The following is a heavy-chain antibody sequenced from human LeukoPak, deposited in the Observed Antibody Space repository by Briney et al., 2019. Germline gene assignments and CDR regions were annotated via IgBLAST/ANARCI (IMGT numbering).Heavy chain of an antibody. CDR1: GFTLSRYW. CDR2: IKHDGSEK. J-gene: IGHJ4*02. CDR3: ARDRDYYNYFEY. V-gene: IGHV3-7*04. D-gene: IGHD3-10*01. Sequence: PGGSLRLSCAVSGFTLSRYWMSWVRQAPGKGLEWVANIKHDGSEKYYVDSVKGRFTISRDNAKNSLYPQMNSLRGEDTAVYYCARDRDYYNYFEYWGQGTLVTVSS.